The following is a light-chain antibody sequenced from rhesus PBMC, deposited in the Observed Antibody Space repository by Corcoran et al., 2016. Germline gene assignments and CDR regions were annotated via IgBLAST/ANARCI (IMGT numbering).Light chain of an antibody. Sequence: QVILTQSPATLSLSPGERATLSCRASQSVGSSLAWYQQKPGQAPRLLIYGASSRATGIPDRFSGSGSGTDFTLTISSLQPEDFATYYCQHGYGTPYSFGQGTKVEIK. V-gene: IGKV3S11*01. J-gene: IGKJ2*01. CDR3: QHGYGTPYS. CDR1: QSVGSS. CDR2: GAS.